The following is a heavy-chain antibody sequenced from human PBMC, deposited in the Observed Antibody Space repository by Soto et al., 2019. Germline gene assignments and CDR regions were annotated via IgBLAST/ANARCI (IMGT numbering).Heavy chain of an antibody. Sequence: ASVKVSCKVSGYTLSELSMHWVRQAPGKGLEWMGGFDPEDGETIYAQKFQGRVTMTEDTSTDTAYMELSSLRSEDTAVYYCATDYRYEYSSSAALFDYWGQGTLVTVSS. J-gene: IGHJ4*02. CDR1: GYTLSELS. D-gene: IGHD6-6*01. CDR2: FDPEDGET. V-gene: IGHV1-24*01. CDR3: ATDYRYEYSSSAALFDY.